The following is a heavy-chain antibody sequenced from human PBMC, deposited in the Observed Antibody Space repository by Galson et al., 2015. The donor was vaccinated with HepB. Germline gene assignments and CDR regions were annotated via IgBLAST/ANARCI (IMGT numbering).Heavy chain of an antibody. D-gene: IGHD3-3*01. V-gene: IGHV3-15*01. J-gene: IGHJ5*02. CDR3: TTLNYDFWSGYYNGLTPHNWFDP. CDR1: GFTFSNAW. CDR2: IKSKTDGGTT. Sequence: SLRLSCAASGFTFSNAWMSWVRQAPGKGLEWVGRIKSKTDGGTTDYAAPVKGRFTISRDDSKTTLYLQMNSLKTEDTAVYYCTTLNYDFWSGYYNGLTPHNWFDPWGQGTLVTVSS.